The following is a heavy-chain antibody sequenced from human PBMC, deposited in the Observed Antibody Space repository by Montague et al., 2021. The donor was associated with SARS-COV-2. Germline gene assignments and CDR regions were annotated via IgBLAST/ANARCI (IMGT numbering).Heavy chain of an antibody. V-gene: IGHV4-59*08. CDR3: ARHLRVTTVTSHMYHYAMDV. J-gene: IGHJ6*02. D-gene: IGHD4-11*01. CDR2: IYYSGST. Sequence: SETLSLTCSVAGDSSSNYSWSWIRQSPGKGLECIGYIYYSGSTNYNPSLTSRVTISVDTSKNQVSLKLTSVTAADTAVYYCARHLRVTTVTSHMYHYAMDVWGQGTTVTVSS. CDR1: GDSSSNYS.